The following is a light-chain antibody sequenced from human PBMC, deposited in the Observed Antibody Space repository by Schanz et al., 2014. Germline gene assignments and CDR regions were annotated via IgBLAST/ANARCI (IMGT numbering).Light chain of an antibody. Sequence: QSVLTQPPSLSAAPGQRVTISCSGSSSNIGAGYDVHWYQQLPGTAPKLLIYGNTNRPSGVPDRFSGSKSGTSASLAITGLQAEDEADYYCSTWDDILNGQGVFGGGTKLTVL. CDR3: STWDDILNGQGV. V-gene: IGLV1-40*01. J-gene: IGLJ3*02. CDR2: GNT. CDR1: SSNIGAGYD.